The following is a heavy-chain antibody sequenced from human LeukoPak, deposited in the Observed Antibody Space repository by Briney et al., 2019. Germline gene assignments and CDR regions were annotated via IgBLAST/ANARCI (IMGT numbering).Heavy chain of an antibody. CDR3: ASPIVGATSPYYYYGMDV. J-gene: IGHJ6*02. Sequence: ASVKASCKASGYTFTSYYMHWVRQAPGQGLEWMGIINPSGGSTSYAQKFQGRVTMTRDTSTSTVYMELSSLRSEDTAVYYCASPIVGATSPYYYYGMDVWGQGTTVTVSS. V-gene: IGHV1-46*01. CDR1: GYTFTSYY. CDR2: INPSGGST. D-gene: IGHD1-26*01.